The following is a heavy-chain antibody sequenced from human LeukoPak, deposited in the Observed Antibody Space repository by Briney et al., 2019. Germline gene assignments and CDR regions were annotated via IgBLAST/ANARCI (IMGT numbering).Heavy chain of an antibody. D-gene: IGHD3-10*01. CDR2: IYYSGSA. J-gene: IGHJ4*02. Sequence: PSETLSLTCTVSGGSISTYYWSWVRQPPGKGLEWIGYIYYSGSANYNPSLKSRVTISIDTSKNQFSLKLSSVTAADTAVYYCARSYGSGNYFDYWGQGTLVTVSS. CDR1: GGSISTYY. V-gene: IGHV4-59*01. CDR3: ARSYGSGNYFDY.